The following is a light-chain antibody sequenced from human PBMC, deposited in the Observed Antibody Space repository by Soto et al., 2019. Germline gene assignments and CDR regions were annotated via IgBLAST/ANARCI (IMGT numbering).Light chain of an antibody. Sequence: DIQLTQSPSSLSASVGDRVTITCQASQDISDSLNWYQQKPGKAPKLLIFDASNLATGVPSRFSGSESGTAFTFTITNLQPEDIATYYCQQFDNVPLTFGGGTKVALK. V-gene: IGKV1-33*01. J-gene: IGKJ4*01. CDR3: QQFDNVPLT. CDR2: DAS. CDR1: QDISDS.